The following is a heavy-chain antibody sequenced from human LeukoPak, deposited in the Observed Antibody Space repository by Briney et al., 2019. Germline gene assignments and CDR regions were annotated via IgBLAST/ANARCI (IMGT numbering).Heavy chain of an antibody. D-gene: IGHD5-18*01. Sequence: GGSLRLSCAASGFTFSDYYMSWIRQAPGKGLEWVSYISSSGSTIYYADSVKGRFTISRDNAKNSLYLQMNSLKTEDTAVYYCTTGIQLWLGFDYWGQGTLVTVSS. CDR3: TTGIQLWLGFDY. V-gene: IGHV3-11*01. CDR2: ISSSGSTI. J-gene: IGHJ4*02. CDR1: GFTFSDYY.